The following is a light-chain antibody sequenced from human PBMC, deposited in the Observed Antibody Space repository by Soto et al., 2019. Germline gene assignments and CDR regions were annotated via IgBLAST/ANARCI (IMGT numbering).Light chain of an antibody. V-gene: IGLV1-44*01. CDR3: AAWDDSLNGPL. CDR1: GSNIGSHT. CDR2: KNT. Sequence: QSVLTQPPSASGTPGQRVTISCSGSGSNIGSHTVSWYQQLPGTAPNLLIYKNTQRPSGVPDRFSASKSGTSASLAISGLQSEDEADYYCAAWDDSLNGPLFGGGTKLTVL. J-gene: IGLJ2*01.